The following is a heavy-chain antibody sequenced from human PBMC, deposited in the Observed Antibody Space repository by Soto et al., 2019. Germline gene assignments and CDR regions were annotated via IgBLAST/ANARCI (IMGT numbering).Heavy chain of an antibody. CDR2: IVPIFGTA. CDR1: GGTFSSYA. D-gene: IGHD4-17*01. V-gene: IGHV1-69*13. Sequence: SVKVSCKASGGTFSSYAISWVRQAPGQGLEWMGGIVPIFGTANYAQKFQGRVTITADESTSTAYMELSSLRSEDTAVYYCARAPTVTPNWYFDLWGRGTLVTVSS. CDR3: ARAPTVTPNWYFDL. J-gene: IGHJ2*01.